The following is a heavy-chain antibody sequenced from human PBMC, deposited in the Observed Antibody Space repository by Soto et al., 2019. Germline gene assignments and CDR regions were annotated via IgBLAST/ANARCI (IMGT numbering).Heavy chain of an antibody. Sequence: PGGSPRLSCAASGFTFRSFTMNWVRQAPGKGLEWVSTISSNSAYIYYTDALRGRFTISRDNAKNSLHLQMNSLRAEDTAVYYCTRDASRDSSARGWFDPWGPGTLVTVS. J-gene: IGHJ5*02. V-gene: IGHV3-21*01. D-gene: IGHD6-13*01. CDR2: ISSNSAYI. CDR1: GFTFRSFT. CDR3: TRDASRDSSARGWFDP.